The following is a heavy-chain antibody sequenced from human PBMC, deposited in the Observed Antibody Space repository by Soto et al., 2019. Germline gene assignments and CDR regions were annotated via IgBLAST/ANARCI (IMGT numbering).Heavy chain of an antibody. CDR2: IHYSGTT. CDR1: GDSISSDDYY. Sequence: QVQLQESGPGLVKPSQTLSVTCTISGDSISSDDYYWNWIRQHPGKGLEWIGYIHYSGTTDYNPPLKSRVSISIDTSKRHFSLKLSSVTAADTAVYYCARQRRWLSPFDYWGQGTLVTVSS. CDR3: ARQRRWLSPFDY. V-gene: IGHV4-31*03. J-gene: IGHJ4*02. D-gene: IGHD6-19*01.